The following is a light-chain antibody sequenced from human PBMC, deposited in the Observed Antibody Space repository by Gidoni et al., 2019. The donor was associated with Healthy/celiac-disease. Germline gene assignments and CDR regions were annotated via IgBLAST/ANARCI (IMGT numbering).Light chain of an antibody. J-gene: IGKJ3*01. CDR2: GAS. CDR1: QSVSSSY. V-gene: IGKV3-20*01. CDR3: QQYGSSVFT. Sequence: EIVLTQSPGTLSLSPGERATLSCRASQSVSSSYLAWYQQKPGQAPRLLIYGASSRATGIPDRFSGSGSGTDFTLTIRRLEPEDFAVYYCQQYGSSVFTFGPGTKVDI.